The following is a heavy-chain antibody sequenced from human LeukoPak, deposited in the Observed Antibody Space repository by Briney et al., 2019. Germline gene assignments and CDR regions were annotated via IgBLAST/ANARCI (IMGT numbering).Heavy chain of an antibody. CDR3: ARATIFGDYPFDY. CDR1: GGSISSYY. J-gene: IGHJ4*02. Sequence: SETLSLTCTVSGGSISSYYWSWIRQPPGKGLEWIGYIYYSGSTNYNPSLKSRVTISVDTSKSQFSLKLSSVTAADTAVYYCARATIFGDYPFDYWGQGTLVTVSS. V-gene: IGHV4-59*01. D-gene: IGHD3-3*01. CDR2: IYYSGST.